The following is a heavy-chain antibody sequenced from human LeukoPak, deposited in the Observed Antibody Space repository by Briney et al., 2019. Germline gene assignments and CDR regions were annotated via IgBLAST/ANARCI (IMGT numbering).Heavy chain of an antibody. CDR1: GFTFSSYA. D-gene: IGHD3-3*01. CDR3: AKDRVYYDFWSGLLSS. J-gene: IGHJ4*02. CDR2: ISGSGGST. V-gene: IGHV3-23*01. Sequence: GGSLRLSCAASGFTFSSYAMSWVRQAPGKGLEWVSAISGSGGSTYHADSVKGRFTISRDNSKNTLYLQMNSLRAEDTAVYYCAKDRVYYDFWSGLLSSWGQGTLVTVSS.